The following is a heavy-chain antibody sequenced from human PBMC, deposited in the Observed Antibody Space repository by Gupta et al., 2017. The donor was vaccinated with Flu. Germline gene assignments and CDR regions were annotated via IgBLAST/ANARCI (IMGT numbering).Heavy chain of an antibody. V-gene: IGHV2-5*01. CDR1: GFSLSPRGVG. Sequence: ITLKESGPTLLKPTQTLTLTCTFSGFSLSPRGVGVGWIRQPPGKALEWLALIYWNDDKRYSPSLKSRLTITKDTTKNQVVITMTKMDAVATATYYCAHRLVDDNRIYYFDYWGQGTLVTVSS. CDR2: IYWNDDK. CDR3: AHRLVDDNRIYYFDY. D-gene: IGHD1-26*01. J-gene: IGHJ4*02.